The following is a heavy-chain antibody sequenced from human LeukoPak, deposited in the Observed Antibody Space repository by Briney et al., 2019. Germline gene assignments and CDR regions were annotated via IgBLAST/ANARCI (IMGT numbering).Heavy chain of an antibody. CDR1: GFTFRNHW. D-gene: IGHD4-23*01. J-gene: IGHJ5*02. Sequence: SGGSLRLSCVASGFTFRNHWMSWVRQVPGKGLEWVASIKEDGSEKNYVDSVKGRVTISRDNAKNSLYLHMNSLRAEDTAVFYCARAVASNWFDPWGQGTLVTVSS. CDR2: IKEDGSEK. V-gene: IGHV3-7*01. CDR3: ARAVASNWFDP.